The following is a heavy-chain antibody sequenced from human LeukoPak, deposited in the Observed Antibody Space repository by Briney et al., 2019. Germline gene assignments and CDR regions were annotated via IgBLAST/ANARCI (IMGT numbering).Heavy chain of an antibody. D-gene: IGHD3-9*01. CDR2: IYSGGST. V-gene: IGHV3-66*01. CDR1: GFTVSSNY. J-gene: IGHJ6*02. CDR3: AAPLTGYYMWESYRTMHGMDV. Sequence: PGGSLRLSCAASGFTVSSNYMSWVRQAPGKGLEWVSVIYSGGSTYYADSVKGRFTISRDNSKNTLYLQMNSMRAEDTAVYYCAAPLTGYYMWESYRTMHGMDVWGQGTTVTVSS.